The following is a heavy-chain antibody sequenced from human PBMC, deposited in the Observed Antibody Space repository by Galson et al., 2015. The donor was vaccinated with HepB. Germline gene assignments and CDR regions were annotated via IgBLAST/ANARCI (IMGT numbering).Heavy chain of an antibody. Sequence: SLRLSCAASGFNFSTNNMHWVRQAPVKGLEWLAIISPDGNTAFYADSVKGRFTISRDNSKSTLFLQVDSLRPEDTAVYYCARDFKWTYDHWGQGTLVTVSS. V-gene: IGHV3-30*01. CDR3: ARDFKWTYDH. CDR1: GFNFSTNN. CDR2: ISPDGNTA. J-gene: IGHJ4*02. D-gene: IGHD3/OR15-3a*01.